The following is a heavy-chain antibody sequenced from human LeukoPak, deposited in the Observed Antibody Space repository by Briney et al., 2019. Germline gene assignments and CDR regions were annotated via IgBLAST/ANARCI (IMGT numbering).Heavy chain of an antibody. D-gene: IGHD3-10*01. V-gene: IGHV3-48*02. CDR2: ISSSSDLM. Sequence: PGGSLRLSCEASGFSLSISGMNWVRQAPGKGLEWVSYISSSSDLMSYVASVKGRFTVSRDNAKNSLFLQMNRLRDGDTAVYYCARVLRGLYNLGDWGQGTLVTVSS. CDR3: ARVLRGLYNLGD. J-gene: IGHJ4*02. CDR1: GFSLSISG.